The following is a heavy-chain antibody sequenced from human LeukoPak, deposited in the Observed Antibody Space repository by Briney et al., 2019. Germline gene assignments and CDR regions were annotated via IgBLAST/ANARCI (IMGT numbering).Heavy chain of an antibody. J-gene: IGHJ4*02. V-gene: IGHV4-30-2*01. CDR2: IYHSGST. Sequence: SQTLSLTCAVSGGSISSGGYSWSWIRQPPGKGLEWIGYIYHSGSTYYNPSLKSRVTISVDRSKNQFSLKLSSVTAADTAVYYCARGGRYYDSSGYLAFDYWGQGTLVTVSS. CDR1: GGSISSGGYS. D-gene: IGHD3-22*01. CDR3: ARGGRYYDSSGYLAFDY.